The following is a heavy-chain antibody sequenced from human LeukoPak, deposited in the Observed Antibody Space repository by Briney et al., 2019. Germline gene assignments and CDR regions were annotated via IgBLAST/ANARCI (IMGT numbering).Heavy chain of an antibody. Sequence: SETLSLTCAVYGGSFSGYYWSWIRQPPGKGLEWIGGINHSGSTNYNPSLKSRVTISVDTSKNQFSLKLSSVTAADTAVYYCARGQTVTPRYWGQGTLVTVSS. CDR2: INHSGST. V-gene: IGHV4-34*01. J-gene: IGHJ4*02. D-gene: IGHD4-17*01. CDR1: GGSFSGYY. CDR3: ARGQTVTPRY.